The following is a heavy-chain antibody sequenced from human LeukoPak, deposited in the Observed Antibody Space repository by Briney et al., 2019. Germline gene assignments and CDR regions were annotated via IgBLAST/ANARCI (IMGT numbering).Heavy chain of an antibody. CDR3: ARDRPYGGIGDFDN. V-gene: IGHV3-23*01. Sequence: GGSLRLSCAASGFTFSNYAMSWVRQAPGKGLEWVSAISGSASSTYHAAPVKGRFTIPSDNSKNTLHLQMDTLRGEDTAVYYGARDRPYGGIGDFDNWGQGTLVTVSS. CDR2: ISGSASST. CDR1: GFTFSNYA. D-gene: IGHD4-23*01. J-gene: IGHJ4*02.